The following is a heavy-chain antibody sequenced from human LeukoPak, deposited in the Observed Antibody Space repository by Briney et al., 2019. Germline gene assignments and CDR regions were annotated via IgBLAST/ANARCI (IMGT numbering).Heavy chain of an antibody. V-gene: IGHV1-69*13. CDR3: ARTYYYDSSGYSNWFDP. D-gene: IGHD3-22*01. CDR1: GGTFSSYA. Sequence: SVKVSCKASGGTFSSYAISWVRQAPGQGLEWMGGIIPIFGTANYAQKSQGRVTITADESTSTAYMELSSLRSEDTAVYYCARTYYYDSSGYSNWFDPWGQGTLVTVSS. CDR2: IIPIFGTA. J-gene: IGHJ5*02.